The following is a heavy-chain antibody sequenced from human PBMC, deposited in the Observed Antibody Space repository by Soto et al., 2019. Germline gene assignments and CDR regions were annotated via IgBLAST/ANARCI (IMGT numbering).Heavy chain of an antibody. Sequence: PSETLSLTCAVSGGSISRGGYSWSWIRQPPGKGLEWIGYIYHTGSTFYNPSLKSRITISVDRSRNQFSLNLNSVTAADTAVYYCARVPTPWGQGTLVTVSS. V-gene: IGHV4-30-2*01. CDR2: IYHTGST. J-gene: IGHJ5*02. CDR3: ARVPTP. CDR1: GGSISRGGYS. D-gene: IGHD2-2*01.